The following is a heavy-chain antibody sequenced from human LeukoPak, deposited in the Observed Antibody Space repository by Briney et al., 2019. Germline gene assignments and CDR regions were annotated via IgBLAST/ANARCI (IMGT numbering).Heavy chain of an antibody. CDR2: INSDGSST. J-gene: IGHJ4*02. Sequence: GGSLRLSCAASGFTFSSYWMRWVRQAPGKGLVWVSRINSDGSSTSYADSVKGRFTISRDNAKNTLYLQMNSLRAEDTAVYYCARGGAVAGVDYWGQGTLVTVSS. D-gene: IGHD6-19*01. CDR1: GFTFSSYW. V-gene: IGHV3-74*01. CDR3: ARGGAVAGVDY.